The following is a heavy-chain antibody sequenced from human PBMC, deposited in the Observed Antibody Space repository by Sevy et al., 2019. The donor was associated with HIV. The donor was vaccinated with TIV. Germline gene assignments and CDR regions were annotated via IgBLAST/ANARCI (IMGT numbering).Heavy chain of an antibody. Sequence: GGSLRLSCAASGFTFSSYAMSWVRQAPGKGLEWVSAISGGGGGTYYADSVKGRFTISRDNSKNTLYLQMNSLRAEDTAVYYCAKDQREAAMVPFDYWGQGTLVTVSS. V-gene: IGHV3-23*01. CDR3: AKDQREAAMVPFDY. CDR2: ISGGGGGT. J-gene: IGHJ4*02. D-gene: IGHD5-18*01. CDR1: GFTFSSYA.